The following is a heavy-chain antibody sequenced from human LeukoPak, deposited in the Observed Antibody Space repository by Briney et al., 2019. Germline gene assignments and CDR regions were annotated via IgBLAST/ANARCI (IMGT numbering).Heavy chain of an antibody. CDR2: IRYDGSNK. CDR3: AKGGGVYKSAADRRIDY. Sequence: GGSLRLSCAASGFTFSSYGMHWVRQAPGKGLEWVAFIRYDGSNKYYADSVKGRFTISRDNSKNTLYLQMNSLRAEDTAVFYCAKGGGVYKSAADRRIDYWGQGTLVTVSS. V-gene: IGHV3-30*02. CDR1: GFTFSSYG. J-gene: IGHJ4*02. D-gene: IGHD6-13*01.